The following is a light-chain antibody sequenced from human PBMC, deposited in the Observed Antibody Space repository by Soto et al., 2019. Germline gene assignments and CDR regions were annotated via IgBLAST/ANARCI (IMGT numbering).Light chain of an antibody. Sequence: DIQMTQSPSTLSASVGDSVTITCRASQRISYWLAWFQQKPGKAPKLLITEASNLEAGVPSTFSGSGYGTEFALTISSLHPDDFASYTCQQYHTSPWTCGHGTKVEIK. CDR1: QRISYW. V-gene: IGKV1-5*03. J-gene: IGKJ1*01. CDR3: QQYHTSPWT. CDR2: EAS.